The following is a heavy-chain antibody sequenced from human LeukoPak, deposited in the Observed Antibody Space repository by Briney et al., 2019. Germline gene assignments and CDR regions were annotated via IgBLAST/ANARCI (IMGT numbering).Heavy chain of an antibody. CDR1: DGSISSSSYY. J-gene: IGHJ4*02. V-gene: IGHV4-39*01. Sequence: KPSETLSLTCTVSDGSISSSSYYWGWIRQPPGKGLEWIGSIYYSGSTYYNPSLKGRVTISVDTSKNQFSLKLSSVTAADTAVYYCARLAVAGSYYFDYWGQGTLVTVSS. D-gene: IGHD6-19*01. CDR2: IYYSGST. CDR3: ARLAVAGSYYFDY.